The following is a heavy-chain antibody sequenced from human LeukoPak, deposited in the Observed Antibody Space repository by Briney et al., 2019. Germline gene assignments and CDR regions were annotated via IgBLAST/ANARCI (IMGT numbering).Heavy chain of an antibody. J-gene: IGHJ4*02. Sequence: ASVKVFCKASGGTFSSYAISWVRQAPGQGLEWMGGIIPIFGTANYAQKFQGRVTITADKSTSTAYMELSSLRSEDTAVYYCARGRGIAAAPFDYWGQGTLVTVSS. CDR3: ARGRGIAAAPFDY. CDR2: IIPIFGTA. V-gene: IGHV1-69*06. CDR1: GGTFSSYA. D-gene: IGHD6-13*01.